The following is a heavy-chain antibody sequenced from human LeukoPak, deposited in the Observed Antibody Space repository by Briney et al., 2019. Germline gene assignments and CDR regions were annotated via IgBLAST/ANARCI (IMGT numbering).Heavy chain of an antibody. J-gene: IGHJ4*02. CDR1: GGSFSGYY. Sequence: PSETLSLTCAVYGGSFSGYYWSWIRQPPGKGLEWIGEINHSGSTNYNPSLKSRVTISVDTSKNQFPLKLSSVTAADTAVYYCARAYNWNPFDYWGQGTLVTVSS. V-gene: IGHV4-34*01. D-gene: IGHD1-20*01. CDR2: INHSGST. CDR3: ARAYNWNPFDY.